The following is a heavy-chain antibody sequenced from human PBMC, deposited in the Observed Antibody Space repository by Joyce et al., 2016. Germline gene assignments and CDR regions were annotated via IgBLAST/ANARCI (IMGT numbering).Heavy chain of an antibody. Sequence: EVQLVESGGAVVQPGGSLRLSCVASGFTFDDYPMNWVRQAPGKGLEWVSLISWDGHSTYYADSVEGRFTISRDNSENSLYLQMDSLRTEDTAFYYCAKDRAVAGTGFWFDPWGHGTLVTVSS. V-gene: IGHV3-43*01. CDR2: ISWDGHST. CDR3: AKDRAVAGTGFWFDP. CDR1: GFTFDDYP. J-gene: IGHJ5*02. D-gene: IGHD6-19*01.